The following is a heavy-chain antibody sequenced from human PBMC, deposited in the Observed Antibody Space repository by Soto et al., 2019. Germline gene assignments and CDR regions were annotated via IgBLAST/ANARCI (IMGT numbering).Heavy chain of an antibody. CDR3: ARQWQYYDFWSDQWNYYYYYMDV. CDR2: IYYSGST. Sequence: SETLSLTCTVSGGSISSSSYYWGWIRQPPGKGLEWIGSIYYSGSTYYNPSLKSRVTISVDTSKNQFSLKLSSVTAADTAVYYCARQWQYYDFWSDQWNYYYYYMDVWGKGTTVTVSS. J-gene: IGHJ6*03. V-gene: IGHV4-39*01. CDR1: GGSISSSSYY. D-gene: IGHD3-3*01.